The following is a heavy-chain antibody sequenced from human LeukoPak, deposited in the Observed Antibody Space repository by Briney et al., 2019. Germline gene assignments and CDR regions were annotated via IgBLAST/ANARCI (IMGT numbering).Heavy chain of an antibody. Sequence: NPSETLSLTCAVYGGSFSGYYWSWVRQAPGKGLEWVGVIKSKIDGGTTDYAAPVKGRFATSRDDSKNTVYLQMNSLKTEDTAVYYCTTQGHHYDSSGYNFIDYWGQGTLVTVSS. CDR1: GGSFSGYY. D-gene: IGHD3-22*01. J-gene: IGHJ4*02. CDR2: IKSKIDGGTT. CDR3: TTQGHHYDSSGYNFIDY. V-gene: IGHV3-15*01.